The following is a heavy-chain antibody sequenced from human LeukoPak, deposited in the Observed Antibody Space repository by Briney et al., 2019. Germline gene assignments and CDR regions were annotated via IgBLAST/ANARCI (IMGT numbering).Heavy chain of an antibody. CDR3: AGSYSSSPAGT. D-gene: IGHD6-6*01. V-gene: IGHV4-59*08. CDR2: IYYSGST. Sequence: PSETLSLTCTVSGGSISSYYWSWIRQPPGKGLEWIGYIYYSGSTNYNPSLKSRVTISVDTSKNQFSLKLSSVTAADTAVYYCAGSYSSSPAGTWGQGTLVTVSS. CDR1: GGSISSYY. J-gene: IGHJ5*02.